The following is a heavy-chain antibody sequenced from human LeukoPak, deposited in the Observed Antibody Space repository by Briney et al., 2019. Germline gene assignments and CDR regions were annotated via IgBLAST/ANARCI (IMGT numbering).Heavy chain of an antibody. D-gene: IGHD6-19*01. CDR1: GGTFSSYA. V-gene: IGHV1-69*04. CDR2: IRPTLGIA. CDR3: ARAVADAFDI. Sequence: ASVKVSCKASGGTFSSYAISWVRQAPGQGLEWMGRIRPTLGIANYAQKFQGRVTITADKSTSTAYMELSSLRSEATAVYYCARAVADAFDIWGQGTMVTVSS. J-gene: IGHJ3*02.